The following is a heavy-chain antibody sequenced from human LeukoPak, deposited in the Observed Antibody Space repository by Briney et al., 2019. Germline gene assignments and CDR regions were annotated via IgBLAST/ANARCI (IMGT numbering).Heavy chain of an antibody. J-gene: IGHJ6*03. CDR2: INPNSGGT. Sequence: ASVKVSCKASGYTFTGYYMHWVRQAPGQGLEWMGWINPNSGGTNYAQKFQGRVTMTRDTSISTAYMELSRLRSDDTAVYYCATAAAGTVYYYYMDVWGKGTTVTISS. V-gene: IGHV1-2*02. CDR1: GYTFTGYY. D-gene: IGHD6-13*01. CDR3: ATAAAGTVYYYYMDV.